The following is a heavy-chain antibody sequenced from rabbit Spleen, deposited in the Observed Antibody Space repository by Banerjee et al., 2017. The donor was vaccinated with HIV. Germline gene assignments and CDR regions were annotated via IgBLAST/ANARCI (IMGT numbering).Heavy chain of an antibody. CDR2: IDTNDGDT. Sequence: QSLEESGGDLVKPGASLTLTCTASGFSFSSNWICWVRQAPGKGLEWIACIDTNDGDTDYANWPKGRFTISKTSSTTVTLQMTSLTAADTATYFCARDPYGGSNNDMDLWGQGTLVTVS. V-gene: IGHV1S40*01. CDR1: GFSFSSNW. J-gene: IGHJ6*01. D-gene: IGHD2-1*01. CDR3: ARDPYGGSNNDMDL.